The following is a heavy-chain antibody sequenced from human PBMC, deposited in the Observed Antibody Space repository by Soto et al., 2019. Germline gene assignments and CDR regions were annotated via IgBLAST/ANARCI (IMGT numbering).Heavy chain of an antibody. CDR2: ISYDGSNK. V-gene: IGHV3-30*18. J-gene: IGHJ4*02. Sequence: QVQLVESGGGVVQPGRSLRLSCAASGFTFSSYGMHWVRQAPGKGLEWVAVISYDGSNKYYADSVKGRFTISRDNSKNTLYLQMNRLRAEDTAVYYCAKDMGGAAGGNPGYFDYWGQGTLVTVSS. D-gene: IGHD2-15*01. CDR3: AKDMGGAAGGNPGYFDY. CDR1: GFTFSSYG.